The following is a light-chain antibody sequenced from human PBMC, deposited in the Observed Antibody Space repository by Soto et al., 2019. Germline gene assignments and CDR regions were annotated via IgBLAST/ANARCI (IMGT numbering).Light chain of an antibody. CDR1: QRVSSSY. CDR2: GAY. J-gene: IGKJ1*01. V-gene: IGKV3-20*01. CDR3: QQYVSSRT. Sequence: EMVLTQSPGTLSLSPGERATLSCRARQRVSSSYLAWYQQKPGQAPRLLIYGAYSRATGIPDRFSGSGSGTDFTLTISRLEPEYFAVYYCQQYVSSRTFGPGTKVEIK.